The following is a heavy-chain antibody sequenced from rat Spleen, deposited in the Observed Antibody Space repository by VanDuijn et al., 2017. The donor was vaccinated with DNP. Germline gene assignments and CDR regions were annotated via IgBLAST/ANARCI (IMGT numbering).Heavy chain of an antibody. CDR2: INSAGST. CDR1: GYSITSSYR. J-gene: IGHJ4*01. Sequence: EVQLQESGPGLVKPSQSLSLTCSVTGYSITSSYRWNWIRKFPGNKLEWMGYINSAGSTNYNPSLKRRISITRDTSKNQFFLQVKSGTTEATATYYCARSGVYYGLLLLPHYAMDAWGQGTSVTVSS. D-gene: IGHD1-6*01. CDR3: ARSGVYYGLLLLPHYAMDA. V-gene: IGHV3-3*01.